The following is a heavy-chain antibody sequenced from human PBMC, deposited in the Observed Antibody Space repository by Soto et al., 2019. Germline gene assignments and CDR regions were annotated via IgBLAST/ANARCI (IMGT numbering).Heavy chain of an antibody. CDR1: GGSISSSNW. Sequence: SETLSLTCAVSGGSISSSNWWSWVRQPPGKGLEWIGEIYHSGSTNYNPSLKSRVTISVDKSKNQFSLKLSSVTAADTAVYYWARRIAAAGANDYWGQGTLVTVSS. CDR3: ARRIAAAGANDY. V-gene: IGHV4-4*02. CDR2: IYHSGST. D-gene: IGHD6-13*01. J-gene: IGHJ4*02.